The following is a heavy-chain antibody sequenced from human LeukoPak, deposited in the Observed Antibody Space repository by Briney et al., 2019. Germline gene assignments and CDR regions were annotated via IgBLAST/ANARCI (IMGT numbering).Heavy chain of an antibody. D-gene: IGHD3-10*01. V-gene: IGHV3-23*01. CDR3: VKTEIRDSSYGSGPGAHFDY. CDR1: GFTFSSYA. Sequence: PGGPLRLSCAASGFTFSSYAMSWVRQAPGKGLEWVSVISGSGGRTYYADSVKGRFTISRDNSKNTLCLQMNSLRAEDTAAYYCVKTEIRDSSYGSGPGAHFDYWGQGTLVTVSS. CDR2: ISGSGGRT. J-gene: IGHJ4*02.